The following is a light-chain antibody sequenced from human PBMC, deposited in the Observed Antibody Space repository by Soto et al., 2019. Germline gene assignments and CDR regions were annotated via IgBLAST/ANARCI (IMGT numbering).Light chain of an antibody. CDR2: AAS. J-gene: IGKJ1*01. CDR3: QQSFSTSTWT. CDR1: QSISSY. Sequence: DIPMTQSPSSLSASVGDRVTITCRASQSISSYLNWYQQKPGKAPKLLIYAASSLQSGVPSRFSGSGSGTDFTLTISSLQLEDFVTYYCQQSFSTSTWTFGQGTMVEIK. V-gene: IGKV1-39*01.